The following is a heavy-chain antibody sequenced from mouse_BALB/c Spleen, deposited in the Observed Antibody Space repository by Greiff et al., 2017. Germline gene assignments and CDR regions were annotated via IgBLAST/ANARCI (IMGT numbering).Heavy chain of an antibody. CDR3: ARDLDDWFAY. CDR1: GFSLTSYG. CDR2: IWAGGST. Sequence: VKLMESGPGLVAPSQSLSITCTVSGFSLTSYGVHWVRQPPGKGLEWLGIIWAGGSTNYNSALMSRLSISQDNSKSQVFLKMTSLQTDDTAMYYCARDLDDWFAYWGQGTLVTVSA. V-gene: IGHV2-9*02. J-gene: IGHJ3*01.